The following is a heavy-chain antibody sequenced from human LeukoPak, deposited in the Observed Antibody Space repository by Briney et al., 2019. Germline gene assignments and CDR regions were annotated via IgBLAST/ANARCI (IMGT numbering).Heavy chain of an antibody. D-gene: IGHD6-6*01. Sequence: PGGSLRLSCAASGFTFSDYYMSWIRQAPGKGLEWVSYISSSASTIYYADSVKGRSTISRDNAKNSLYLQMNSLRAEDTAVDYCARVISSSSSGGDLLDPWVQGTLVTVSS. CDR1: GFTFSDYY. V-gene: IGHV3-11*01. CDR3: ARVISSSSSGGDLLDP. J-gene: IGHJ5*02. CDR2: ISSSASTI.